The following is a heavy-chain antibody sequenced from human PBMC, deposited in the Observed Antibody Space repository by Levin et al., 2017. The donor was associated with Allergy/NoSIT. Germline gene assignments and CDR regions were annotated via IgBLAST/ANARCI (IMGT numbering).Heavy chain of an antibody. J-gene: IGHJ3*02. CDR3: ASWNYDSSAFDI. D-gene: IGHD3-22*01. V-gene: IGHV1-69*04. CDR1: GGTFSSYA. Sequence: LGESLKISCKASGGTFSSYAISWVRQAPGQGLEWMGRIIPILGIANYAQKFQGRVTITADKSTSTAYMELSSLRSEDTAVYYCASWNYDSSAFDIWGQGTMVTVSS. CDR2: IIPILGIA.